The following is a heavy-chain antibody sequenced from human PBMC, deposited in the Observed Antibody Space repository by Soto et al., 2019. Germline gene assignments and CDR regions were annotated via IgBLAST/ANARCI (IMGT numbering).Heavy chain of an antibody. J-gene: IGHJ6*02. CDR3: ARSPYDFWSHYYYYYGMDV. D-gene: IGHD3-3*01. Sequence: SETLSLTCTVSGGSISSYYWSWIRQPPGKGLEWIGYIYYSGSTNYNPSLKSRVTISVDTSKNQFSLKLSSVTAADTAVYYCARSPYDFWSHYYYYYGMDVWGQGTTVTVSS. CDR2: IYYSGST. V-gene: IGHV4-59*01. CDR1: GGSISSYY.